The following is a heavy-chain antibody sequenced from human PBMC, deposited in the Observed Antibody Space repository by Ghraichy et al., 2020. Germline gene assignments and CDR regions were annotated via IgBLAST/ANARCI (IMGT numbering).Heavy chain of an antibody. CDR3: ASEGGYSYVTLKNWFDP. D-gene: IGHD5-18*01. V-gene: IGHV1-8*01. J-gene: IGHJ5*02. Sequence: ASVKVSCKASGYTFTSYDINWVRQATGQGLEWMGWMNPNSGNTGYAQKFQGRVTMTRNTSISTAYMELSSLRSEDTAVYYCASEGGYSYVTLKNWFDPWGQGTLVTVSS. CDR2: MNPNSGNT. CDR1: GYTFTSYD.